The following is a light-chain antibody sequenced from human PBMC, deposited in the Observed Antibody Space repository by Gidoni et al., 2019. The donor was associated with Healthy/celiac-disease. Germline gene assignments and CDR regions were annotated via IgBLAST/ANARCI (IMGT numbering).Light chain of an antibody. CDR3: QQYGSSLWT. V-gene: IGKV3-20*01. CDR1: QSVSSSY. CDR2: GAS. Sequence: EIVLTQSPGTLSLSPGERATLSCRASQSVSSSYLAWYQQKPGQAPRLLIYGASSRATGIPDRFSGSGSGTDFTLTISRLEPEDFAVYYCQQYGSSLWTFAYETKVGIK. J-gene: IGKJ1*01.